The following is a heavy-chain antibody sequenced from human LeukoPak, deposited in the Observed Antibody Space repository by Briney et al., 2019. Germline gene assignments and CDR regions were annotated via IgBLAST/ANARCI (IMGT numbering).Heavy chain of an antibody. CDR1: GGSISDNY. V-gene: IGHV4-59*08. D-gene: IGHD2/OR15-2a*01. CDR3: ARHPFSTPFDY. Sequence: PSETLSLTCTVSGGSISDNYWSWIRLPPGKGLEWIGYAYSSGHTNYNSSLRSRVTVSLDTSKSQFSLRLSSVTAADTAVYFCARHPFSTPFDYWGPGSPVTVSS. CDR2: AYSSGHT. J-gene: IGHJ4*02.